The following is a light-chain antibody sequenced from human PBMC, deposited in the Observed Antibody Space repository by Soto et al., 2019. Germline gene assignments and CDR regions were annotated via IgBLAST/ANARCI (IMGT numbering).Light chain of an antibody. V-gene: IGKV1-9*01. J-gene: IGKJ4*01. CDR2: GAS. Sequence: DIQLTQSPSFLSASVGDRVTITCRASQDMNTYIAWYQHTPGKAPKLLIYGASTLQSGVPARFSGSESGAVFTLRISSLQPEDFATYYFQQLNSYPLTFGGGTKVEIK. CDR3: QQLNSYPLT. CDR1: QDMNTY.